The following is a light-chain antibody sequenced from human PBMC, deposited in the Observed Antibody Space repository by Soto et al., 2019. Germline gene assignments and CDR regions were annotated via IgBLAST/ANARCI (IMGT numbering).Light chain of an antibody. Sequence: EIVLTQSPATLSLSLGERATLSCRASQSVSSYLAWYQQKPGQAPRLLIYDASNWASGIPARFSGRGSGTDSTLTISSLEPQDFAVYYYQQRSNCLRYTFGQGTKMEIK. CDR3: QQRSNCLRYT. J-gene: IGKJ2*01. CDR1: QSVSSY. V-gene: IGKV3-11*01. CDR2: DAS.